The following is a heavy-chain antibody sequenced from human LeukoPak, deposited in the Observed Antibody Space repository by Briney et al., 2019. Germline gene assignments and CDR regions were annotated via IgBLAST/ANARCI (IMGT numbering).Heavy chain of an antibody. V-gene: IGHV4-59*11. CDR1: GGSISSHY. CDR3: ARDPRSYFDY. D-gene: IGHD3-10*01. CDR2: IHYSGST. J-gene: IGHJ4*02. Sequence: SETLSLTCTVSGGSISSHYWSWIRQSPGKGLEWIGYIHYSGSTNYNPSLKSRVTISVDTSKNQFSLKLSSVTAADTAVYYCARDPRSYFDYWGQGTLVTVSS.